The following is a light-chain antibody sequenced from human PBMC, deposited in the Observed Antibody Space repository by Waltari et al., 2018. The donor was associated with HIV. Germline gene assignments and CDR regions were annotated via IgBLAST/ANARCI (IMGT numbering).Light chain of an antibody. V-gene: IGKV4-1*01. CDR2: WAS. Sequence: DIVMTQSTDSLAVSLGERATINCKSSQSVLFSSQNKNYLAWYQQKPGQPPKLLISWASARESGVPDRFSGGGSGTDFTLTISSLQAEDVAVYFCQQYFISPPTFGRGTKLEI. J-gene: IGKJ2*01. CDR1: QSVLFSSQNKNY. CDR3: QQYFISPPT.